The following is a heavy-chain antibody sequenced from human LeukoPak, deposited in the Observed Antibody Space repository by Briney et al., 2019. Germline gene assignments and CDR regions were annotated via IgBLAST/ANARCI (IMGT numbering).Heavy chain of an antibody. D-gene: IGHD3-22*01. CDR1: GFTFSNAW. Sequence: GGSLRLSCAASGFTFSNAWMSWVRQAPGKGLEWVGRIKSKTDGGTTDYAAPVKGRFTISRDDSKNTLYLQMNSLKTEDTAVYYCTTPRGSYDSSGYYYFDYWGQGTLVTVSS. V-gene: IGHV3-15*01. CDR3: TTPRGSYDSSGYYYFDY. CDR2: IKSKTDGGTT. J-gene: IGHJ4*02.